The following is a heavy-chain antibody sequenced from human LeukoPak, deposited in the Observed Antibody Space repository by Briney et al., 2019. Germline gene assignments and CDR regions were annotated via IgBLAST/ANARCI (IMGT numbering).Heavy chain of an antibody. CDR3: ASVSYYYDSSGLFPFDY. V-gene: IGHV1-2*02. CDR1: GYTFTGYY. Sequence: ASVKVSCKASGYTFTGYYMHWVRQAPGQGLEWMGWINPNSGGTNYAQKFQGRVTMTRDTSISTAYMELSRLRSDDTAVYYCASVSYYYDSSGLFPFDYWSQGTLVTVSS. D-gene: IGHD3-22*01. CDR2: INPNSGGT. J-gene: IGHJ4*02.